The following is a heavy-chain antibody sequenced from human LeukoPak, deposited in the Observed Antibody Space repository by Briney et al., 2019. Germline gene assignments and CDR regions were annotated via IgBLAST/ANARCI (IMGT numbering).Heavy chain of an antibody. V-gene: IGHV3-30-3*01. Sequence: GGSLRLSCAASGFTFSDYAIHWVRQAPGKGLEWVTDISYDGTKKYYADSVKGRFTISRDNSKNTLYLQMNSLRAEDTAVYYCARDSLGGFYMDVWGKGTTVTVSS. CDR2: ISYDGTKK. CDR1: GFTFSDYA. J-gene: IGHJ6*03. D-gene: IGHD3-10*01. CDR3: ARDSLGGFYMDV.